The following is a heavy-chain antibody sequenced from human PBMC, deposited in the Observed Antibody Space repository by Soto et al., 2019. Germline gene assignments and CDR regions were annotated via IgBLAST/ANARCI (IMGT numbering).Heavy chain of an antibody. CDR3: ARLATVIDP. V-gene: IGHV4-39*01. D-gene: IGHD4-17*01. J-gene: IGHJ5*02. CDR2: IYYSGST. CDR1: GGSISSSSYY. Sequence: PSETLSLTCTVSGGSISSSSYYWGWIRQPPGKGLEWIGSIYYSGSTYYNQSLKSRVTISVDTSKNQFSLKLSSVTAADTAVYYCARLATVIDPWGQGTLVTVSS.